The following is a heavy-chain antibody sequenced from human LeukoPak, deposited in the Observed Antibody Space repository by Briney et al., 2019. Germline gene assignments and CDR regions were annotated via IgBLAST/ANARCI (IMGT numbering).Heavy chain of an antibody. V-gene: IGHV3-15*01. J-gene: IGHJ4*02. CDR2: IKSKTDGGTT. Sequence: GGSLRLSCAASGFTFSNVWRSWVRQAPGKGLEWVGRIKSKTDGGTTDYATPVKGRFTISRDDSENTLFLQMNSLKTEDTAVYYCTTDRRASSGYEVYWGQGTLVTVSS. CDR3: TTDRRASSGYEVY. D-gene: IGHD5-12*01. CDR1: GFTFSNVW.